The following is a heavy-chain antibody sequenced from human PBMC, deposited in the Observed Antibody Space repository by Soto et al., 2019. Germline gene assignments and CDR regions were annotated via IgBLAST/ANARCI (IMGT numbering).Heavy chain of an antibody. J-gene: IGHJ4*02. CDR3: VKGSEVARQELDH. Sequence: QVQLVESGGGVVQPGRSPRLSCAASGFTFSNFGMHWVRQAPGKGLECVAAISSDGGDKYYSHSVKDRFTISRDNSKNTLFLQMNSLRVEDTAVYYCVKGSEVARQELDHWGQGILVTVSS. CDR1: GFTFSNFG. V-gene: IGHV3-30*18. D-gene: IGHD2-15*01. CDR2: ISSDGGDK.